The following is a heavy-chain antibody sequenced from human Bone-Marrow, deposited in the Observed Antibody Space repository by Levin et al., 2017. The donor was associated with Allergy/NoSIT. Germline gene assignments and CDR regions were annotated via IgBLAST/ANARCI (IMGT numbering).Heavy chain of an antibody. CDR2: VISDERTT. D-gene: IGHD1-14*01. V-gene: IGHV3-74*01. CDR1: GFTFRNYW. Sequence: LSLTCVASGFTFRNYWMHWIRQVPGKGLVWVSRVISDERTTIYADSVKGRFTISRDNVKNTLYLEMNSLRAEDTAVYYCATGLGQFFDYWGQGALVTVSS. J-gene: IGHJ4*02. CDR3: ATGLGQFFDY.